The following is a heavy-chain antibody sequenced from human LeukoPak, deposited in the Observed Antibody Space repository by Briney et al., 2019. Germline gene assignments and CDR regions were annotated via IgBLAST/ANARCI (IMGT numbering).Heavy chain of an antibody. Sequence: PGGSLRLSCAASGFTFSNARMNWVRQAPGKGLEWVGRIKTKTDDGATDYSAPVKAGFTISRDDSKTTLYLQMNGLKTEDTAIYYCTTYVGATAYWGQGTLVTVSS. CDR2: IKTKTDDGAT. D-gene: IGHD1-26*01. J-gene: IGHJ4*02. V-gene: IGHV3-15*01. CDR1: GFTFSNAR. CDR3: TTYVGATAY.